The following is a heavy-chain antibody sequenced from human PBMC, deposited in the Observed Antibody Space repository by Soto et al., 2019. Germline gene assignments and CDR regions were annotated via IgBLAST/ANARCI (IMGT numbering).Heavy chain of an antibody. CDR2: ISYDGSNK. Sequence: VGSLRLSCASSVFTFSSYAMHCVRHSPGKWLEWVAVISYDGSNKYYADSVKGRFTISRDNSKNTLYLQMNSLRAEDTAVYYCEIAAGLHISHGMEVWGQGTTVNVS. J-gene: IGHJ6*01. CDR1: VFTFSSYA. CDR3: EIAAGLHISHGMEV. V-gene: IGHV3-30-3*01.